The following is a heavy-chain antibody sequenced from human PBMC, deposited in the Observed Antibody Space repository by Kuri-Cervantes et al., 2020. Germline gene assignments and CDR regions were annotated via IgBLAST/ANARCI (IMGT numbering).Heavy chain of an antibody. CDR3: ASLIAAAGTPIDY. CDR2: IYTSGST. V-gene: IGHV4-61*02. CDR1: GGSISSGSYY. J-gene: IGHJ4*02. Sequence: SETLSLTCTVSGGSISSGSYYWSWIRQPAGKGLGWIGRIYTSGSTNYNPSLKSRVTISVDTSKNQFSLKLSSVTAADTAVYYCASLIAAAGTPIDYWGQGTLVTVSS. D-gene: IGHD6-13*01.